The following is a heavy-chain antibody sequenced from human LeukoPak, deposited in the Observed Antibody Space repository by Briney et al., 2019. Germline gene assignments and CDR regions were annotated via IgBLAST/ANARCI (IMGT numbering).Heavy chain of an antibody. CDR1: GGSISSYY. CDR2: IYYSVST. Sequence: SETLSLTCTVSGGSISSYYWSWIRQPPGKGLEWIGYIYYSVSTNYNPSLKSRVTISVDTSKNQFSLKLSSVTAADTAVYYCARDIMHYDSSGYPDYWGQGTLVTVSS. J-gene: IGHJ4*02. CDR3: ARDIMHYDSSGYPDY. V-gene: IGHV4-59*12. D-gene: IGHD3-22*01.